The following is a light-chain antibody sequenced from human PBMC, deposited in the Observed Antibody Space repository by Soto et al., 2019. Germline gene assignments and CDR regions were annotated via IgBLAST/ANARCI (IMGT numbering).Light chain of an antibody. CDR1: SSNIGAGYD. CDR2: GNS. Sequence: QSVLTQPPSVSGAPGQRVTISCTGSSSNIGAGYDVHWYQQLPGTAPKLLIYGNSNRPSGVPDRFSGSKSGTSASLAITGLQAEDEADYYCQSYDSSLRGVFGTATKLTVL. J-gene: IGLJ1*01. CDR3: QSYDSSLRGV. V-gene: IGLV1-40*01.